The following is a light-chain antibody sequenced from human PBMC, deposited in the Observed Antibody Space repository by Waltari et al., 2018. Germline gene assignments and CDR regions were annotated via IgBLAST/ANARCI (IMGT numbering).Light chain of an antibody. CDR2: KVS. CDR3: MQGSHWPWT. Sequence: DVVMTQSPPSLPVTLGQPASISCRSSQSLVSGDGNTYFNGFQQRPGQSPRRLLYKVSNRDSGVPDRFGGSGTGADVTLGSSRVEAEDVGVYYCMQGSHWPWTFGQGTKVEIK. V-gene: IGKV2-30*01. CDR1: QSLVSGDGNTY. J-gene: IGKJ1*01.